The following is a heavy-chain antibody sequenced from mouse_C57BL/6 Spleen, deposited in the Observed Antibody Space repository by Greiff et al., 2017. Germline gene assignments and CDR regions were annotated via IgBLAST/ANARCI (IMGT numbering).Heavy chain of an antibody. V-gene: IGHV1-82*01. Sequence: QVQLQQSGPELVKPGASVKISCKASGYAFSSSWMNWVKQRPGKGLEWIGRIYPGDGDTNYNGKFKGKATLTADKSSSTAYMQPSSLTSEDSAVYFCAGGSNSLFDYGGKGTTLTVSS. J-gene: IGHJ2*01. CDR2: IYPGDGDT. D-gene: IGHD2-5*01. CDR3: AGGSNSLFDY. CDR1: GYAFSSSW.